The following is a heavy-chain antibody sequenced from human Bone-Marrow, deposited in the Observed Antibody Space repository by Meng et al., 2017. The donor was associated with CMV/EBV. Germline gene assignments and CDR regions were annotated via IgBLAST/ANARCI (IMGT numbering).Heavy chain of an antibody. D-gene: IGHD6-13*01. J-gene: IGHJ4*02. CDR2: ISAYNGNT. Sequence: ASVKVSCKASGYTFTSYGISWVRQAPGQGLEWMGWISAYNGNTNYAQKLQGRVTMTTDTSTSTAYMELRSLRSDDTAVYYCARVKGIAAALYYFDYWGQGTRVTVSS. CDR1: GYTFTSYG. V-gene: IGHV1-18*01. CDR3: ARVKGIAAALYYFDY.